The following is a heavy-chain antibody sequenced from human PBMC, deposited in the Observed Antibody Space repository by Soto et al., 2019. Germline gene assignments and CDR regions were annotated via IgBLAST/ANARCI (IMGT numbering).Heavy chain of an antibody. Sequence: PGGSLRLSCAASEFTFSSYSMNWVRQAPGKGLEWVSSISSSSSYIYYADSVKGRFTISRDNAKNSLYLQMNSLRAEDTAVYYCARVEYYYDSSGYYFNYWGQGTLVTVSS. CDR3: ARVEYYYDSSGYYFNY. J-gene: IGHJ4*02. V-gene: IGHV3-21*01. CDR1: EFTFSSYS. CDR2: ISSSSSYI. D-gene: IGHD3-22*01.